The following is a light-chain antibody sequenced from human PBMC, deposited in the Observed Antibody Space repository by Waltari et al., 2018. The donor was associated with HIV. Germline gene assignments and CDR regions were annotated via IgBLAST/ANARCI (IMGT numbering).Light chain of an antibody. CDR3: QQYGSSPPIT. Sequence: EIVLTQSPGTLSLSPGESATLSCRASQSLSSNYLAWYQEKPGQAPRLLIYSASSRASGIPDRFSGSGAGTDFTLTISRLEPEDFAVYYCQQYGSSPPITFGQGTRLEIK. J-gene: IGKJ5*01. CDR1: QSLSSNY. V-gene: IGKV3-20*01. CDR2: SAS.